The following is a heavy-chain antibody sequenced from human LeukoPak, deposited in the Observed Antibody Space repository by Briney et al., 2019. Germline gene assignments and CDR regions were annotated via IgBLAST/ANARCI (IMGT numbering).Heavy chain of an antibody. CDR2: IWYDGSNP. CDR3: ARFGGSGFSGAFCL. V-gene: IGHV3-33*01. CDR1: GFRFSSHG. D-gene: IGHD3-3*01. Sequence: PGGSLRLSCAGSGFRFSSHGMHWVRQAPGKGLEWLGYIWYDGSNPDYVDPVKGRFTISRDNSKNTVYLQMNSLRAEDTAVYQFARFGGSGFSGAFCLRGQGTPVTVSS. J-gene: IGHJ6*01.